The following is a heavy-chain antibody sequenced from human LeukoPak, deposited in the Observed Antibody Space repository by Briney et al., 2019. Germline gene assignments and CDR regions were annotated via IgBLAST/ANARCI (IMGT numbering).Heavy chain of an antibody. Sequence: GGSLRLSCAASGFTFSSYAMSWVRQAPGKGLEWVSAISGSGGSTYYADSVKGRFTISRDNSKNTLYLQMNSLRAEDTAVYYCAKKEYYDILTGYYPYYFDYWGQGTPVTVSS. J-gene: IGHJ4*02. CDR3: AKKEYYDILTGYYPYYFDY. CDR1: GFTFSSYA. V-gene: IGHV3-23*01. D-gene: IGHD3-9*01. CDR2: ISGSGGST.